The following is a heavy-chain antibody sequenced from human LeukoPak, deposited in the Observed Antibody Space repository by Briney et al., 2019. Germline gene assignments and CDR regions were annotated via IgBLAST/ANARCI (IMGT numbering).Heavy chain of an antibody. D-gene: IGHD3-10*01. CDR2: MNPNSGNA. Sequence: GASVKVSCKASGYTFTSYDINWVRQATGQGLEWMGWMNPNSGNAGYAQKFQGRVTMTRNTSISTAYMELSSLRSEDTAVYYCARRAITMVRGVIFNWFDPWGQGTLVTVSS. J-gene: IGHJ5*02. CDR1: GYTFTSYD. CDR3: ARRAITMVRGVIFNWFDP. V-gene: IGHV1-8*01.